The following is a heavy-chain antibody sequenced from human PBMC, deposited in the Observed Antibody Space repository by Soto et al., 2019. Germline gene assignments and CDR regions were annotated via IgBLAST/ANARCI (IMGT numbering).Heavy chain of an antibody. D-gene: IGHD4-17*01. J-gene: IGHJ4*02. V-gene: IGHV1-18*04. CDR1: GYTFTNYG. CDR2: ISGFNDDR. Sequence: QAQLVQSGAEEKKPGASVKVSCKASGYTFTNYGISWVRQAPGQGLEWMGWISGFNDDRNYVQKFQGRITMTTDTSPGTAYMELRSLTSDDTAVYYCARDTYSDYVFDYWGQGTLVTVSS. CDR3: ARDTYSDYVFDY.